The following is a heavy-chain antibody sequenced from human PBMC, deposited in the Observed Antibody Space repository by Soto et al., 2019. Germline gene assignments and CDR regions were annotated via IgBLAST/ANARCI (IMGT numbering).Heavy chain of an antibody. CDR1: GFTFSDYA. CDR2: VSHDGRNT. J-gene: IGHJ4*02. CDR3: SKGGRQWLVTSDFNY. Sequence: VQLVESGGGVVQPGRSLRLSCAASGFTFSDYAMHWVRQAPGKGLECVAVVSHDGRNTHYADSVNGRFTISRDSSKNTVSLEMTSLRAEDTAVYYCSKGGRQWLVTSDFNYWGQGALVTVSS. D-gene: IGHD6-19*01. V-gene: IGHV3-30*18.